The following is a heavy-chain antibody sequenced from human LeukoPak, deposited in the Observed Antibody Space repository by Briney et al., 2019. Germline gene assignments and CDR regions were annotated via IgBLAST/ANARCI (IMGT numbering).Heavy chain of an antibody. CDR2: IYHTGST. Sequence: SETLSLTCTVSGYSITSGYYWGWIRQPPGKGLEWIGSIYHTGSTYYNPSLKSRVTISVDTSKNQFSLKLSSVTAADTAVYYCASLTTAEAFDIWGQGTMVTVSS. CDR1: GYSITSGYY. CDR3: ASLTTAEAFDI. D-gene: IGHD3-22*01. V-gene: IGHV4-38-2*02. J-gene: IGHJ3*02.